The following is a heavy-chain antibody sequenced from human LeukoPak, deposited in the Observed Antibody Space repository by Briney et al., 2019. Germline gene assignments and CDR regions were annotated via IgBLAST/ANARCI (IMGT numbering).Heavy chain of an antibody. D-gene: IGHD4-17*01. V-gene: IGHV3-23*01. CDR1: GFTFSSYW. J-gene: IGHJ2*01. Sequence: GGSLRLSCAASGFTFSSYWMHWVRQAPGKGLEWVSGISSSGSGGNTYYADSVKGRFTISRDSSRNTLFLHMNTLRAEDTAIYYCAKDRTVRASYWYFDLWGRGTLVTVSS. CDR3: AKDRTVRASYWYFDL. CDR2: ISSSGSGGNT.